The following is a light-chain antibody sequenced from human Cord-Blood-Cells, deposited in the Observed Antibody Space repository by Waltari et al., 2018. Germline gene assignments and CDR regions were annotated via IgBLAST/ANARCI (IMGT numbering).Light chain of an antibody. CDR1: SSDVGSYNL. V-gene: IGLV2-23*01. CDR2: EGS. Sequence: QSALTQPASVSGSPGQSITISCTGTSSDVGSYNLVSLYQQPPGKAPKPMIYEGSKRPSGVSNRFSGSKSGNTASLTISGLQAEDEADYYCCSYAGSSTWVFGGGTKLTVL. J-gene: IGLJ3*02. CDR3: CSYAGSSTWV.